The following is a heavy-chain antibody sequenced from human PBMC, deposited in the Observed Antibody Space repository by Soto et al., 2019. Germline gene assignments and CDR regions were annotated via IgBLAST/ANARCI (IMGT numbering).Heavy chain of an antibody. CDR2: IDWNSGNI. CDR1: GFTVDDFA. J-gene: IGHJ4*02. V-gene: IGHV3-9*01. CDR3: AKDLRATILGSLEY. D-gene: IGHD3-3*01. Sequence: SLRLCCSASGFTVDDFAMHWFRQVPGKCLEWVSGIDWNSGNIAYGDSVKVRFIISRDNVKNILYLQMNSLRAEDTALYFCAKDLRATILGSLEYWGQGTLVTVSS.